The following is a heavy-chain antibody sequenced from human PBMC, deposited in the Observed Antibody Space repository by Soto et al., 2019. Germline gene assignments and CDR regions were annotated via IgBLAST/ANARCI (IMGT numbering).Heavy chain of an antibody. Sequence: QVYLVQSGAEVKKPGSSVKVSCKASGDTFGNYAISWVRQAPGQGLEWMGGIIPIFGTANYAQKFQGRVTITADESTSTAYMELSRLRSEDTAFYYCARGDSSGYYYHFDYWGQGTLVTVSS. D-gene: IGHD3-22*01. CDR3: ARGDSSGYYYHFDY. CDR2: IIPIFGTA. J-gene: IGHJ4*02. V-gene: IGHV1-69*01. CDR1: GDTFGNYA.